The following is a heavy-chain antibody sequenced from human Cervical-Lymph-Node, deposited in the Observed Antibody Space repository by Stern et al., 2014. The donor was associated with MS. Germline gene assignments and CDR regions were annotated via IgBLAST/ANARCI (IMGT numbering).Heavy chain of an antibody. CDR2: RQQEGREK. D-gene: IGHD2-15*01. CDR3: ARGDIVLVEPTRRNLYFGLDV. Sequence: DVQLVASGGGMVQPGGSLRLSRAASGFTLRPYWMTWVRQAPGKGLEWVANRQQEGREKYYVDSVKGRFTISRDNAENSLSLEMSSLRADDAAVYYCARGDIVLVEPTRRNLYFGLDVWGQGTTVTISS. J-gene: IGHJ6*02. CDR1: GFTLRPYW. V-gene: IGHV3-7*03.